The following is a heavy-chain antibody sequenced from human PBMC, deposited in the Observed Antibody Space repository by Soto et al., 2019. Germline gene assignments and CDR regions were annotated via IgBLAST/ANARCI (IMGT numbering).Heavy chain of an antibody. CDR1: RFSFSRYA. D-gene: IGHD3-10*01. V-gene: IGHV3-30*04. Sequence: WGSLRLSCAASRFSFSRYAIHWVRQAPGKGMEWVAVISKDGSHKYYLDSVKGRFTISRDNSKNILYLQMNSLRDEDTAVYYCARSRSGAVADSFDFWGQGTLVTVSS. CDR2: ISKDGSHK. CDR3: ARSRSGAVADSFDF. J-gene: IGHJ4*02.